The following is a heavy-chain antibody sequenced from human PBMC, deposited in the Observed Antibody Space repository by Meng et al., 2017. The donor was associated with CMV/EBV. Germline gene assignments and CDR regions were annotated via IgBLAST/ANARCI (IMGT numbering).Heavy chain of an antibody. CDR3: TREGITIFGVAKYC. Sequence: GESLKISCAASGFTFSSYSMNWVRQAPGKGLEWVSSISSSSSYIYYADSVKGRFTISRDNAKNSLYLQMNSLRAEDTAVYYCTREGITIFGVAKYCWGQGTLVTVSS. V-gene: IGHV3-21*01. CDR2: ISSSSSYI. D-gene: IGHD3-3*01. CDR1: GFTFSSYS. J-gene: IGHJ4*02.